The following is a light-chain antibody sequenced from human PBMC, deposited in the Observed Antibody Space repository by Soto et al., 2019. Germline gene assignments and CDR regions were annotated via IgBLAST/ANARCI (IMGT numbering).Light chain of an antibody. V-gene: IGKV3-15*01. CDR3: QQYNNWPPWT. CDR1: QSVSSN. J-gene: IGKJ1*01. Sequence: EIVMTQSPATLSVSPGERDTLSCRASQSVSSNLAWYQQKPGQAPRLLIYSASSRATDIPARFSGSGSGTEFTLTISSLQSEDFAVYYCQQYNNWPPWTFGQGTKVEIK. CDR2: SAS.